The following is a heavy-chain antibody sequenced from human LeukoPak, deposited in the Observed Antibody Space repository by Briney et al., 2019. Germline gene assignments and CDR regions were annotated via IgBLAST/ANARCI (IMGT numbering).Heavy chain of an antibody. V-gene: IGHV3-23*01. J-gene: IGHJ4*02. D-gene: IGHD3-22*01. Sequence: GGSLRLSCAASGFTFSSYAMSWVRQAPGKGLEWVSAISGSGGSTYYADSVKGRFTISRDNSKNTLYLQMNSLRAEDTAAYYCAKDPIYYDSSGRSNDYWGQGTLVTVSS. CDR2: ISGSGGST. CDR3: AKDPIYYDSSGRSNDY. CDR1: GFTFSSYA.